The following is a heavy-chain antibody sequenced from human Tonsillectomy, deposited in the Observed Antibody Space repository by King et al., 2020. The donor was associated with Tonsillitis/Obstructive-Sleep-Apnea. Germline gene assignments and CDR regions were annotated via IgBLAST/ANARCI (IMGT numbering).Heavy chain of an antibody. CDR2: IIPMLGTT. D-gene: IGHD3-10*01. CDR1: GDTFSRYA. CDR3: GRVVEGYYGSFPSSGLWDYHMDV. J-gene: IGHJ6*03. V-gene: IGHV1-69*12. Sequence: QLVQSGAEVKKPGSSVKVSCKASGDTFSRYAISWVRQAPGQGLEWMGGIIPMLGTTKYARKFQGRVTITADESTSTAYMELSSLRSEDTAVYYCGRVVEGYYGSFPSSGLWDYHMDVWGKGTTVTVS.